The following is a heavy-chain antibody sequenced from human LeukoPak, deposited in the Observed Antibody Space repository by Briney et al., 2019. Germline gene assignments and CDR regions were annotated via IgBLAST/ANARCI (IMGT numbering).Heavy chain of an antibody. CDR2: IYYSGST. D-gene: IGHD5-24*01. J-gene: IGHJ4*02. Sequence: SETLSLTCTVSGGSISSYYWSWLRQPPGKGLEGIGYIYYSGSTNYNPSLTRRVTISVDTSKNQFSLKLSSVTAADTAVYYCARLLGYNSKTPYYFDYWGQGTLVTVSS. CDR1: GGSISSYY. V-gene: IGHV4-59*01. CDR3: ARLLGYNSKTPYYFDY.